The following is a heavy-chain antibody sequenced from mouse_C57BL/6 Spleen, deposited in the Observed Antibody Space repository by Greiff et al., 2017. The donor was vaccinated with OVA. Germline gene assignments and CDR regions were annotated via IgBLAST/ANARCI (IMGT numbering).Heavy chain of an antibody. CDR1: GFTFTDYY. CDR3: ARASSYYYGSSLWYFDV. J-gene: IGHJ1*03. D-gene: IGHD1-1*01. CDR2: IRNKANGYTT. Sequence: EVNVVESGGGLVQPGGSLSLSCAASGFTFTDYYMSWVRQPPGKALEWLGFIRNKANGYTTEYSASVKGRFTISRDNSQSILYLQMTALRAEDSATYYCARASSYYYGSSLWYFDVWGTGTTVTVSS. V-gene: IGHV7-3*01.